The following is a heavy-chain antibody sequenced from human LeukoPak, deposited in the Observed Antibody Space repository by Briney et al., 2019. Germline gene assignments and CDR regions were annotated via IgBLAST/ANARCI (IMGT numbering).Heavy chain of an antibody. CDR3: ARVTSDSGWYLDY. D-gene: IGHD5-12*01. CDR1: GASVSSGGYY. J-gene: IGHJ4*02. Sequence: SETLSLTCTVSGASVSSGGYYWSWIRQPPGKGLEWIGNIYYSGSTNYNPSLKSRVTMSVDTSKNQFSLKLSSVSAADTAVYYCARVTSDSGWYLDYWGQGTLVTVSS. V-gene: IGHV4-61*08. CDR2: IYYSGST.